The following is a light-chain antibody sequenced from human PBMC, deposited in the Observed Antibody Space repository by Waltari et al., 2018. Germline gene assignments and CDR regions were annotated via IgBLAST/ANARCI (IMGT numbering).Light chain of an antibody. CDR3: QSYDSSSRV. CDR1: SGSLASHY. Sequence: NFMLTQPHSLSDSPGKTVTISCTRRSGSLASHYVQLFQQRPGSAPTTVIYEDNQRPSGVPDRFSGSIDTSSNSASLTISGLTTEDEADYYCQSYDSSSRVFGGGTKLTVL. CDR2: EDN. J-gene: IGLJ3*02. V-gene: IGLV6-57*03.